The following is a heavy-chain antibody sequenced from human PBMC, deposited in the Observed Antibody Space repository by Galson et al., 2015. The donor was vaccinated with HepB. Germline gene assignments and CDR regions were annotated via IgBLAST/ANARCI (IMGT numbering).Heavy chain of an antibody. CDR2: INPSGGST. Sequence: SVKVSCKASGYTFTSYYMHWVRQAPGQGLEWMGIINPSGGSTSYAQKFQGRVTMTRDTSTSTVYMELSSLRSEDTAVYYCARAFVDTAMVTAYYYYMDVWGKGTTVTVSS. CDR3: ARAFVDTAMVTAYYYYMDV. V-gene: IGHV1-46*03. J-gene: IGHJ6*03. CDR1: GYTFTSYY. D-gene: IGHD5-18*01.